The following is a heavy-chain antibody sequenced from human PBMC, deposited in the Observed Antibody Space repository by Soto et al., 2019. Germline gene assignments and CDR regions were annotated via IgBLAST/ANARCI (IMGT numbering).Heavy chain of an antibody. CDR3: HGYGY. V-gene: IGHV3-33*01. J-gene: IGHJ4*02. CDR2: IWYDGSNK. D-gene: IGHD5-12*01. Sequence: PGGSLRLSCAASGFTFSTSVMHWVRQAPGKGLEWVAVIWYDGSNKYYADSVKGRFTISRDISKNTLYLQMNSLRAEDTAVYYCHGYGYWGQGTLVTVSS. CDR1: GFTFSTSV.